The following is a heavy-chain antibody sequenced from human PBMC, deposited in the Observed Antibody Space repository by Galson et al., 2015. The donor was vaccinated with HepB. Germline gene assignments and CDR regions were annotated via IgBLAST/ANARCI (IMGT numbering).Heavy chain of an antibody. V-gene: IGHV1-69*06. CDR2: IIPIFGTA. Sequence: SVKVSCKASGGTFSSYAISWVRQAPGQGLEWMGGIIPIFGTANYAQKFQGRVTITADKSTSTAYMELSSLRSEDTAVYYCAREEAVAGTSYYYYYYGMDVWGQGTTVTVSS. D-gene: IGHD6-19*01. CDR3: AREEAVAGTSYYYYYYGMDV. J-gene: IGHJ6*02. CDR1: GGTFSSYA.